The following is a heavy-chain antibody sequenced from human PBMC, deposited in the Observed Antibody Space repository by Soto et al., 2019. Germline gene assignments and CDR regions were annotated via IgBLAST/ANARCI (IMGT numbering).Heavy chain of an antibody. CDR3: ARHVLVPAAIGGMDV. Sequence: QLQLQESGPGLVKPSETLSLTCTVSGGSISSSSYYWGWIHQPPGKGLEWIGSIYYSGSTYYNPSLKSRVTISADTSKNQFSLRLSSVTAADTAVYYCARHVLVPAAIGGMDVWGQGTTVTVSS. CDR2: IYYSGST. CDR1: GGSISSSSYY. D-gene: IGHD2-2*02. V-gene: IGHV4-39*01. J-gene: IGHJ6*02.